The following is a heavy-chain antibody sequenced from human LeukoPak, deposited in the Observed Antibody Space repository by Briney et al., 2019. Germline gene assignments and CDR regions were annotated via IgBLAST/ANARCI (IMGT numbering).Heavy chain of an antibody. CDR3: ARVDSGRYYSDY. CDR2: ISGSAHKI. J-gene: IGHJ4*02. CDR1: GITFSNYA. D-gene: IGHD1-26*01. Sequence: GGSLRLSCVASGITFSNYAVSWVRQAPEKGLDWVSVISGSAHKIRYADSVKGRFTISRDSSKNMLYLQMNSLRAEDTAVYYCARVDSGRYYSDYWGQGTLVTVSS. V-gene: IGHV3-23*01.